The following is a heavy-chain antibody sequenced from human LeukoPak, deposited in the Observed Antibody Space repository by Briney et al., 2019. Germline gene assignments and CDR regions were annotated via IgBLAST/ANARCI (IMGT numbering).Heavy chain of an antibody. D-gene: IGHD2-15*01. CDR1: GFTFSSYW. J-gene: IGHJ3*02. CDR3: ARGLRYCSGGSCYNSDAFDI. V-gene: IGHV3-13*05. CDR2: IGTAGDP. Sequence: PGGSLRLSCAASGFTFSSYWMHWVRQATGKGLEWVSAIGTAGDPYYPGSVKGRFTISRENAKNSLYLQMISLRAGDTAVYYCARGLRYCSGGSCYNSDAFDIWGQGTMVTVSS.